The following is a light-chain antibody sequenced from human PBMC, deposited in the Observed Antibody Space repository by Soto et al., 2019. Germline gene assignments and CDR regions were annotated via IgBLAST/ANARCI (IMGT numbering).Light chain of an antibody. CDR1: ASNIVNNS. V-gene: IGLV1-51*01. CDR2: DDN. J-gene: IGLJ1*01. CDR3: GTWDTSLPACV. Sequence: QSVLTHPPSVSAAPGQKVTISCSGSASNIVNNSVSWYQQLPGAAPKLLIYDDNNRPSGIPDRFSGSKSGTSATLGITGLQTGDEADYYCGTWDTSLPACVFGPGTKLTVL.